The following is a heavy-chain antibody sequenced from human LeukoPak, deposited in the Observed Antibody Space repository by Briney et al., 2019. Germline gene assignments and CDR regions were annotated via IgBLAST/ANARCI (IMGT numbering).Heavy chain of an antibody. J-gene: IGHJ5*02. CDR1: GFTFSSYG. CDR2: ISYDGSNK. Sequence: GGSLRLSCAASGFTFSSYGMHWVRQAPGKGLGWVAVISYDGSNKYYADSVKGRFTISRDNSKNTLYLQMNSLRDEDTAVYYCAKEGGHRNWFDPWGQGTLVTVSS. D-gene: IGHD2-15*01. CDR3: AKEGGHRNWFDP. V-gene: IGHV3-30*18.